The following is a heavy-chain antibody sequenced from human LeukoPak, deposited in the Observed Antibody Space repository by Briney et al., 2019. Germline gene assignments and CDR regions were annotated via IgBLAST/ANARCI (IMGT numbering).Heavy chain of an antibody. CDR3: ACFVDIVATIIDY. V-gene: IGHV1-8*01. CDR2: MNPNSGNT. CDR1: GYTFTSYD. J-gene: IGHJ4*02. Sequence: ASVKVSCKASGYTFTSYDINWVRQATGQGLEWMGWMNPNSGNTGYAQKFQGRVTITRNTSISTAYMELSSLRSEDTAVYYCACFVDIVATIIDYWGQGTLVTVSS. D-gene: IGHD5-12*01.